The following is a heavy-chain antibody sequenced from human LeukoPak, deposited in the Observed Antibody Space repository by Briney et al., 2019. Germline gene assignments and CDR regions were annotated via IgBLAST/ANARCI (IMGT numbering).Heavy chain of an antibody. V-gene: IGHV3-21*01. CDR2: IDSNSASI. J-gene: IGHJ4*02. Sequence: GGSLRLSCAASGFTFSTYSMHWVHQAPGKELEWVSSIDSNSASIYYADSVKGRFTISRDNAKNSLYLQMNSLRAEDTAVYYCARLDPLFYGSGIDYWGQGTLVTVSS. CDR3: ARLDPLFYGSGIDY. CDR1: GFTFSTYS. D-gene: IGHD3-10*01.